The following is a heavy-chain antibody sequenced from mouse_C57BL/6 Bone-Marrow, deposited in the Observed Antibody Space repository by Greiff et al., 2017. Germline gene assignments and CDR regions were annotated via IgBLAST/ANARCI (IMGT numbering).Heavy chain of an antibody. V-gene: IGHV1-54*01. CDR1: GYAFTNYL. Sequence: VQLQQSGAELVRPGASVKVSCKASGYAFTNYLIEWVKQRPGQGLEWIGVINPGSGGTKYNEKFKSKATLTVDKPSSTAYMQLSSLTSEDSAVYYCARPPWDTRAQGDYWGQGTTLTVSS. D-gene: IGHD3-2*02. CDR3: ARPPWDTRAQGDY. J-gene: IGHJ2*01. CDR2: INPGSGGT.